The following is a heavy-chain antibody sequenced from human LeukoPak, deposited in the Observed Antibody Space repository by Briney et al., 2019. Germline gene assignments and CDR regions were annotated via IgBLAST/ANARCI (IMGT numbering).Heavy chain of an antibody. Sequence: GGSPRLSCAASGFTFSSYEMNWVRQAPGKGLEWVSYISGSGSTIHYADSVKGRFTISRDNAKNSLYLQMNSLRAEDTAVYYCARDSTLSVWSGWYFDYWGQGSLVTVSS. D-gene: IGHD3-3*01. CDR2: ISGSGSTI. V-gene: IGHV3-48*03. CDR1: GFTFSSYE. CDR3: ARDSTLSVWSGWYFDY. J-gene: IGHJ4*02.